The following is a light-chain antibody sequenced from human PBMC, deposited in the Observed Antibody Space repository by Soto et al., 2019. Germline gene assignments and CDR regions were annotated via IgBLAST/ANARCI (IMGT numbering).Light chain of an antibody. CDR1: SSDVGGHNS. V-gene: IGLV2-14*01. CDR3: SSYTTTYTCV. J-gene: IGLJ3*02. CDR2: GVS. Sequence: QSALTQPASVSGSPGQSITISCTGTSSDVGGHNSVSWHQQHPGKAPKFIIYGVSNRPSGVSDRFSGSKSGNTASLTISGLQNEVEADYNCSSYTTTYTCVFGGGTKLTVL.